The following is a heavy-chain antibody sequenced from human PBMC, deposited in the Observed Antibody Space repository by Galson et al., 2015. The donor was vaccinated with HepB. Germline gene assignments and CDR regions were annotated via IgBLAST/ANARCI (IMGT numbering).Heavy chain of an antibody. CDR2: INPSGGST. CDR3: ARVHYYYGMDV. V-gene: IGHV1-46*01. CDR1: GYTFTSYY. J-gene: IGHJ6*02. Sequence: SVKVSCKASGYTFTSYYMHWVRQAPGQGLEWMGIINPSGGSTSYAHKFQGRVTMTRDTSTGTVYMELSSLRSEDTAVYYCARVHYYYGMDVWGQGTTVTVSS.